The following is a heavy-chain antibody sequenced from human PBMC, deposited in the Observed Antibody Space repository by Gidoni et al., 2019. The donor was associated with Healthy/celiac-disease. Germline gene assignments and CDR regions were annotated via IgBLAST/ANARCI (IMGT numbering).Heavy chain of an antibody. V-gene: IGHV4-39*01. Sequence: QLQLQESGPGLVKPSETLSLTCTVSGGSISSSSYYWGWIRQPPGKGLEWIGSIYYSGSTYYNPSLKSRVTISVDTSKNQFSLKLSSVTAADTAVYYCARLLGYSSSWRFDYWGQGTLVTVSS. CDR2: IYYSGST. CDR3: ARLLGYSSSWRFDY. J-gene: IGHJ4*02. CDR1: GGSISSSSYY. D-gene: IGHD6-13*01.